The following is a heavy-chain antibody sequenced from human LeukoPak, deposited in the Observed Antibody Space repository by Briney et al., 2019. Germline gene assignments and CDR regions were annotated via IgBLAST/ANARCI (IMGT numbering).Heavy chain of an antibody. V-gene: IGHV3-73*01. Sequence: GGSLRLSRAASGFTFSGSAMRWVRQASGKGRGWVGRIRSKAKSCATAYVASVKGRFNISRDDSKNTAYLQMNSQKTEDTAVYYCTRLPYYYDSSGYPFNDYWGQGTLVTVSS. D-gene: IGHD3-22*01. CDR1: GFTFSGSA. J-gene: IGHJ4*02. CDR2: IRSKAKSCAT. CDR3: TRLPYYYDSSGYPFNDY.